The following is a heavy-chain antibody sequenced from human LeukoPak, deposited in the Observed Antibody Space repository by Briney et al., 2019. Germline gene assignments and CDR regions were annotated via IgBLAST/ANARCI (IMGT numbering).Heavy chain of an antibody. D-gene: IGHD5-12*01. CDR3: AREPTSGREPTSGRPLDY. CDR1: GESISGYF. V-gene: IGHV4-4*07. J-gene: IGHJ4*02. Sequence: SETLSLTCTVSGESISGYFWTWIRQPAGEGLEWIGRIYSSGSNNYNPSLKSRVTMSLDTSKNHFSLNLTSVTAADTAVYYCAREPTSGREPTSGRPLDYWGQGTLVTVSS. CDR2: IYSSGSN.